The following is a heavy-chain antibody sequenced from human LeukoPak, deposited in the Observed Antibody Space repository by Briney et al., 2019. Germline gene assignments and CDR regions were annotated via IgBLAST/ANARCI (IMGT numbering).Heavy chain of an antibody. CDR2: IWYDGSNK. D-gene: IGHD6-19*01. Sequence: GGSLSLLCAASGFTFSNYDMHWVRQAPGKGLEWVAVIWYDGSNKYYADSVKGRFTISRDNSKNTLYLQMNSLRAEDTAVYYCAREVGSSSGWSPYYYYYYGLDVWGQAAKLTVSS. CDR1: GFTFSNYD. V-gene: IGHV3-33*01. J-gene: IGHJ6*02. CDR3: AREVGSSSGWSPYYYYYYGLDV.